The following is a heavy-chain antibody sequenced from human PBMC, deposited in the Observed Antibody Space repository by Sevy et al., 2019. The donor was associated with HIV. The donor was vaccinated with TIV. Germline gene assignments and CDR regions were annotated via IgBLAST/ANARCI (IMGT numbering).Heavy chain of an antibody. Sequence: GSLRLSCAASGFTFSSYAMSWVRQAPGKGLEWVSAISGGGGSTYYADSVQGRFTISRDNSKNMLYLQINGLRAEDTAVYYCTKDQSDSNFLTFYFDYWGQGTLVTVSS. CDR3: TKDQSDSNFLTFYFDY. CDR2: ISGGGGST. J-gene: IGHJ4*02. V-gene: IGHV3-23*01. CDR1: GFTFSSYA. D-gene: IGHD4-4*01.